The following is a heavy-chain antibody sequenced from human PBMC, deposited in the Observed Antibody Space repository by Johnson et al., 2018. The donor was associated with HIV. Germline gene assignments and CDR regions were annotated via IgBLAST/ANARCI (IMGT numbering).Heavy chain of an antibody. CDR2: IWYDGSNK. Sequence: QVQLVESGGGVVQPGRSLRLSCAASGFTFSSYGMHWVRQAPGKGLEWVAVIWYDGSNKYYADSVKGRFTISRDNSKNTLYLQMNSLRAEDTAGYYCASGEDYGGNYGAFDIWGQGTMVTVSS. CDR3: ASGEDYGGNYGAFDI. V-gene: IGHV3-33*01. CDR1: GFTFSSYG. D-gene: IGHD4-23*01. J-gene: IGHJ3*02.